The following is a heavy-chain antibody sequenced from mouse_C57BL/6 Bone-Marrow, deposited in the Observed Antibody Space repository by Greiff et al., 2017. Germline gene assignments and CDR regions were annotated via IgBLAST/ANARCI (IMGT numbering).Heavy chain of an antibody. Sequence: EVKVVESGGGLVQPKGSLKLSCAASGFTFNTYAMHWVRQAPGQGLEWVARIRSKSSNYATYYADSVKDRFTISRDDSQSMLYLQMNNLKTEDTAMYYCVRGRGGGSSFDWYFDVWGTGTTVTVSS. CDR2: IRSKSSNYAT. V-gene: IGHV10-3*01. CDR3: VRGRGGGSSFDWYFDV. J-gene: IGHJ1*03. CDR1: GFTFNTYA. D-gene: IGHD1-1*01.